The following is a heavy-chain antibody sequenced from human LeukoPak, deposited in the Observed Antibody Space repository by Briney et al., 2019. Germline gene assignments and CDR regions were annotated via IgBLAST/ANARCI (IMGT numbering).Heavy chain of an antibody. Sequence: PSETLSLTCVVSGYSIRNGDYWGWIRQSPGKALEWIASMYNSVSIHYNPSLKSRVTILVDTSKNEFSLKMRSVTAADTAVYYCARNSSSGFFDYWGQGTLATVSS. CDR3: ARNSSSGFFDY. D-gene: IGHD6-6*01. V-gene: IGHV4-38-2*01. CDR1: GYSIRNGDY. CDR2: MYNSVSI. J-gene: IGHJ4*02.